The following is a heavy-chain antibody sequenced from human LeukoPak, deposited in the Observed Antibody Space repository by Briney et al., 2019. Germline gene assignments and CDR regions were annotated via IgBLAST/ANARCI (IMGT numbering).Heavy chain of an antibody. CDR2: ISGYSGNT. J-gene: IGHJ4*02. CDR1: GYTFTSYG. CDR3: ARDIATVVHQE. V-gene: IGHV1-18*01. Sequence: ASVKVSCKASGYTFTSYGISWVRQAPGQGLEWMGWISGYSGNTNYVQKFQGRVTMATDTSTSTVYMELRSLRSDDTAVYYCARDIATVVHQEWGQGTLVTLSS. D-gene: IGHD4-23*01.